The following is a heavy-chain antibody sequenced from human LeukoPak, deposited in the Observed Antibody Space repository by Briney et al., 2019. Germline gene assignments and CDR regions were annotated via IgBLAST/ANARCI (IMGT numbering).Heavy chain of an antibody. CDR2: INPSGGST. Sequence: GASVTVSCKASGYTFTSYYMHWVRQAPGQGLEWMGIINPSGGSTSYAQKFQGRVTMTRDTSTSTVYMELSSLRSEDTAVYYCASIGSSQHFDYWGQGTLVTVSS. V-gene: IGHV1-46*01. CDR1: GYTFTSYY. J-gene: IGHJ4*02. CDR3: ASIGSSQHFDY. D-gene: IGHD6-6*01.